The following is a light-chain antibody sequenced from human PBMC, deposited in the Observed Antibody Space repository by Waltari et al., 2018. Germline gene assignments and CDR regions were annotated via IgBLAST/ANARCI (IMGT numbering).Light chain of an antibody. J-gene: IGLJ1*01. Sequence: QSVLTQPPSASATPGQSVTISCSGSTSNIGNKYVYWYPQLLGAAPQLLVYRNDQRPSGVPDRFSGSKSDTSTSLTISGLRSEDEAEYYCASWDDSLSAYVFGTGTKVTVL. CDR3: ASWDDSLSAYV. V-gene: IGLV1-47*01. CDR1: TSNIGNKY. CDR2: RND.